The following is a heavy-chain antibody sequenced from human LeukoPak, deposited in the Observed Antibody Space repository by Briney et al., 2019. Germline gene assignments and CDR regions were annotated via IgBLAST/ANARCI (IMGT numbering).Heavy chain of an antibody. J-gene: IGHJ4*02. CDR3: ARPYDYGDSFDY. D-gene: IGHD4-17*01. Sequence: GESLQISCKVSGYSFTNYWIIWGRQMPGKGLEWMGRIDPSDSYTNYSPSFQGHVTISADKSISTAYLQWSSLKASDTAMYYCARPYDYGDSFDYWGQGTLVTVSS. V-gene: IGHV5-10-1*01. CDR2: IDPSDSYT. CDR1: GYSFTNYW.